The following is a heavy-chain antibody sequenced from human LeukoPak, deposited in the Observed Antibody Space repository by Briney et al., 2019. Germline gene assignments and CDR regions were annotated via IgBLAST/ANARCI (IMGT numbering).Heavy chain of an antibody. V-gene: IGHV4-34*01. D-gene: IGHD4-17*01. CDR2: INHSGST. Sequence: TSETLSLTCAVYGGSFSGYYWSWIRQPPGKGLEWIGEINHSGSTNYNPSLKSRVTISVDTSKNQFSLKLSSVTAADTAVYYCARRTLPDSAVTTNYYFDYWGQGTLVTVSS. CDR1: GGSFSGYY. CDR3: ARRTLPDSAVTTNYYFDY. J-gene: IGHJ4*02.